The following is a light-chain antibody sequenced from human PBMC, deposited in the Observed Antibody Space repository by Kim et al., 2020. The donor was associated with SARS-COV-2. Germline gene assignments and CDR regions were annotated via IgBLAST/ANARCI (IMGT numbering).Light chain of an antibody. CDR3: NSRDSSGNHFV. CDR2: AKN. V-gene: IGLV3-19*01. J-gene: IGLJ1*01. CDR1: SRRSYY. Sequence: ALGQTVRITCQGDSRRSYYASWYQQKSGQAPVLVMYAKNNRPSGIPDRFSGSSSGNTASLTITGAQAEDEADYYCNSRDSSGNHFVFGTGTKVTVL.